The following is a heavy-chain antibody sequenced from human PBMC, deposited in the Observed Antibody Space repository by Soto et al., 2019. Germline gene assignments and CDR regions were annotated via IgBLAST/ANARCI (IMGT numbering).Heavy chain of an antibody. Sequence: PSETLSLTCTVSGGSISSYYWSWIRQPPGKGLEWIGYIYYSGSTNYNPSLKSRVTISVDTSKNQFSLKLSSVTAADTAVYYCARQESEGDCYYYMDVWGKGTTVTVSS. J-gene: IGHJ6*03. CDR1: GGSISSYY. CDR3: ARQESEGDCYYYMDV. V-gene: IGHV4-59*08. CDR2: IYYSGST.